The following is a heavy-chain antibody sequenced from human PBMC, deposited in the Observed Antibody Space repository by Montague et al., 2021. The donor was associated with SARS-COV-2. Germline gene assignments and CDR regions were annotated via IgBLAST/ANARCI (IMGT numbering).Heavy chain of an antibody. Sequence: SLRLSCAASGFPFDDYAMHWVRQAPGKGLEWVSGISWTSGDIDYADSVKGRFTISRDNAKNSLYLQMDSLRVEDTAFYYCTGSGAYYDNGHYYYIGAFEKWGQGTLVTVSS. D-gene: IGHD3-22*01. V-gene: IGHV3-9*01. CDR1: GFPFDDYA. CDR3: TGSGAYYDNGHYYYIGAFEK. J-gene: IGHJ4*02. CDR2: ISWTSGDI.